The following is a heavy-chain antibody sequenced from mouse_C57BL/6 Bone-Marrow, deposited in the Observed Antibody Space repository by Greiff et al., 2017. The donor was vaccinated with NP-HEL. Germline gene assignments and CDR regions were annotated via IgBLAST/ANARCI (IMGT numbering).Heavy chain of an antibody. CDR2: IYPRDGSA. D-gene: IGHD1-1*01. V-gene: IGHV1-85*01. Sequence: VKLVESGPELVKPGASVKLSCKASGYTFTSYDINWVKQRPGQGLEWIGWIYPRDGSAKYNEKFKGKATLTVDTSSSTAYMELHSLTSEDSAVYFCARHYSYYYGSSHWYFDVWGTGTTVTVSS. CDR3: ARHYSYYYGSSHWYFDV. CDR1: GYTFTSYD. J-gene: IGHJ1*03.